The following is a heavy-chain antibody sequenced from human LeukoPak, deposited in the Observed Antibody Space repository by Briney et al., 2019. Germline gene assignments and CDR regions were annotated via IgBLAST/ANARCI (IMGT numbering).Heavy chain of an antibody. CDR2: ISYDGSNK. J-gene: IGHJ4*02. CDR3: ARDKVPYYYDSSGPDY. D-gene: IGHD3-22*01. CDR1: GFTFSSYA. V-gene: IGHV3-30-3*01. Sequence: GGSLRLSCAASGFTFSSYAMHWVRQAPGKGLEWVAVISYDGSNKYYADSVKGRFTISRDNSKNTLYLQMNSLRAEDTAVYYCARDKVPYYYDSSGPDYWGQGTLVTVSS.